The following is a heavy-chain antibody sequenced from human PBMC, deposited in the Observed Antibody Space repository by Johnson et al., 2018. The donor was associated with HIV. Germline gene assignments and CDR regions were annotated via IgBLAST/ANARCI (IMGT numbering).Heavy chain of an antibody. CDR3: ATSHGGHGAFDI. J-gene: IGHJ3*02. CDR1: GFSFSSYG. V-gene: IGHV3-30*02. Sequence: QVQLVESGGGVVQPGGSLRLSCAATGFSFSSYGMHWVRQAPGKGLEWVAFTQYDGSKTYYGDSVRGRFTISRDNSKKTLYLEINSLRAEDTAVYYCATSHGGHGAFDIWGQGTMVTVSS. CDR2: TQYDGSKT. D-gene: IGHD3-16*01.